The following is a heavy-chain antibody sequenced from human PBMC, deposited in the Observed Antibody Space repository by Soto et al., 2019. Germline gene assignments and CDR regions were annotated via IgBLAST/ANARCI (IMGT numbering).Heavy chain of an antibody. CDR1: GFTFSSYA. V-gene: IGHV3-30-3*01. J-gene: IGHJ5*02. CDR2: ISYDGSNK. Sequence: QVQLVESGGGVVQPGRSLRLSCAASGFTFSSYAMHWVRQAPGKGLEWVAVISYDGSNKYYADSVKGRFTISRDNSKNPLYLQMNSLRAEDTAVYYCARDPRPKSYREWGWGDWFDPWGQGTLVTVSS. D-gene: IGHD1-26*01. CDR3: ARDPRPKSYREWGWGDWFDP.